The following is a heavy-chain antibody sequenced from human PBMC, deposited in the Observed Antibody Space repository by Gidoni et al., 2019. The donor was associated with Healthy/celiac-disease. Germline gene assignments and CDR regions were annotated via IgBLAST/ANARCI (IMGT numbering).Heavy chain of an antibody. D-gene: IGHD4-17*01. Sequence: EVQLVESGGGLVQPGGSLRLSCAASGFTFSSYWMHWVRQAPGKGLVWVSRINSDGSSTSYADSVKGRFTISRDNAKNTLYLQMNSLRAEDTAVYYCARGPPDYGDQYNWFDPWGQGTLVTVSS. V-gene: IGHV3-74*01. CDR2: INSDGSST. CDR3: ARGPPDYGDQYNWFDP. J-gene: IGHJ5*02. CDR1: GFTFSSYW.